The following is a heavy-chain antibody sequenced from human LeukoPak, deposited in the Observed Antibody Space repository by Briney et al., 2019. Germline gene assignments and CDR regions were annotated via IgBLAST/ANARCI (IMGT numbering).Heavy chain of an antibody. CDR3: ARDESTSILWW. CDR2: INPSGGST. D-gene: IGHD2-21*01. Sequence: ASVKVSCKASGYTFINYYMHWVRQAPGPGLGWMGIINPSGGSTSYAQKFQGGVTMTRDTSTSTVYMELSSLRSEDTAVYYCARDESTSILWWWGQGTLVTVSS. V-gene: IGHV1-46*01. J-gene: IGHJ1*01. CDR1: GYTFINYY.